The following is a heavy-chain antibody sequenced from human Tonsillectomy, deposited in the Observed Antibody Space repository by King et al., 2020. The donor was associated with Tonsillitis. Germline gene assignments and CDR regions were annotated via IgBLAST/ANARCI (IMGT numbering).Heavy chain of an antibody. J-gene: IGHJ6*02. V-gene: IGHV3-30*04. CDR2: ISSDGSNK. Sequence: QLVQSGGGVVQPGRSLRLSCAASGFTFSRYAMHWVRQAPGKGLEWVAVISSDGSNKYYADSVKGRFTISRDNSKSTLFLQVNSLRAEDTAVYYCARDVRIDPPYYYGMDVWGQGTTVTVSS. CDR1: GFTFSRYA. CDR3: ARDVRIDPPYYYGMDV. D-gene: IGHD3-3*02.